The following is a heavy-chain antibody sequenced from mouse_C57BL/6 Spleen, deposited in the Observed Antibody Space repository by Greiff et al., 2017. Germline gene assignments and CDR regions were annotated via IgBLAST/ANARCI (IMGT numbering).Heavy chain of an antibody. J-gene: IGHJ4*01. CDR2: IYPRSGNT. Sequence: VQLQQSGAELARPGASVKLSCKASGYTFTSYGISWVKQRTGQGLEWIGEIYPRSGNTYYNEKFKGKATLTADKSSSTAYMELRSLTSEDSAVYFCARHDSNYTYYAMDYWGQGTSVTVSS. V-gene: IGHV1-81*01. CDR3: ARHDSNYTYYAMDY. D-gene: IGHD2-5*01. CDR1: GYTFTSYG.